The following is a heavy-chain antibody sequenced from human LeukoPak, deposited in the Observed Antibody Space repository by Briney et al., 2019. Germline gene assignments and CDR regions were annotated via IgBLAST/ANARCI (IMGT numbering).Heavy chain of an antibody. Sequence: GGSLRLSCAASGFTFSSYAMSWVRQAPGKGLEWVSAISGSGGSTYYADSVKGRFTISRDNSKNSLYLQMNSLRAEDTAVYYCARSITGSWLDYWGQGTLVTVSS. CDR1: GFTFSSYA. D-gene: IGHD1-20*01. CDR2: ISGSGGST. J-gene: IGHJ4*02. V-gene: IGHV3-23*01. CDR3: ARSITGSWLDY.